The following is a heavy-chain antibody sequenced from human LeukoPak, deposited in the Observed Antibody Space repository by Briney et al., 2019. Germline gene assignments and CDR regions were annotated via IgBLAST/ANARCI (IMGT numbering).Heavy chain of an antibody. D-gene: IGHD1-1*01. CDR3: TTRSGAWNFDY. Sequence: KTGGSLRLSCAASGFSFSDTWMNWVRQAPGKGLEWVGLIKRKTDDGTTDYAAPEKGRFTISRDDSKNTLYLQMNSLKTEDTAVYYCTTRSGAWNFDYWGQGTLVTVSS. CDR2: IKRKTDDGTT. V-gene: IGHV3-15*07. CDR1: GFSFSDTW. J-gene: IGHJ4*02.